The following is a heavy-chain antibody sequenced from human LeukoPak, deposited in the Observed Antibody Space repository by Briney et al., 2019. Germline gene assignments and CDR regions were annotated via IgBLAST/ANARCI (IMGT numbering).Heavy chain of an antibody. CDR1: GFTFSSYA. Sequence: GGSLRLSCAASGFTFSSYAMSWVRQAPGKGLEWVSAISGSGGSTYYADSVKGRFTISRDNSKNSPYLQMNSLRAEDTALYYCAKDIRSMVRGTKAFDIWGQGTMVTVSS. J-gene: IGHJ3*02. CDR3: AKDIRSMVRGTKAFDI. CDR2: ISGSGGST. V-gene: IGHV3-23*01. D-gene: IGHD3-10*01.